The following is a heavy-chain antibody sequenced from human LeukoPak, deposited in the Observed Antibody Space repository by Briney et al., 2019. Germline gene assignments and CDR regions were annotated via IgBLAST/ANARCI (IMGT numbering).Heavy chain of an antibody. D-gene: IGHD7-27*01. CDR2: IHPNDGDT. J-gene: IGHJ4*02. Sequence: ASVKVSCKASGYSFTNYYMHWVRQAPGQGLEWMGLIHPNDGDTKYAQEFQDRVTMTRDTSTSTVYMELSSLTFEDTAVYYCARGPPNWGMVGYWGQGTLVTVSS. CDR1: GYSFTNYY. V-gene: IGHV1-46*01. CDR3: ARGPPNWGMVGY.